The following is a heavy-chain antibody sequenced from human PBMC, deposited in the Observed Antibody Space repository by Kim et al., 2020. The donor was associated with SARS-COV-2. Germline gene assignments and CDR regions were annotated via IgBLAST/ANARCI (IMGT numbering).Heavy chain of an antibody. D-gene: IGHD6-19*01. Sequence: GGSLRLSCAASGFTFSSYGMHWVRQAPGKRLEWVAVISYDGSNKNYVDSVKGRFTISRDNSKNTLYLQMNSLRAEDTAVYYCARDIASYSSGWIYNYYGMDVWGQGTTVTVSS. V-gene: IGHV3-30*04. CDR3: ARDIASYSSGWIYNYYGMDV. J-gene: IGHJ6*02. CDR2: ISYDGSNK. CDR1: GFTFSSYG.